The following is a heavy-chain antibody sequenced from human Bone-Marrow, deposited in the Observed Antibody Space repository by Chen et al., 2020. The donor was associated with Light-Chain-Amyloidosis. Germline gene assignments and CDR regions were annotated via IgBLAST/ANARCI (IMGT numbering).Heavy chain of an antibody. CDR3: SRDAVAPGDTDY. D-gene: IGHD1-1*01. J-gene: IGHJ4*02. Sequence: QLVESGGSLVQPGGSLRLSCAASGFTFTTYGMNWVRQAPGKGLEWVSYISAGGDSMYYADSVKGRFTVSRDDDRNSLFLQMNSLRAEDTAVYYCSRDAVAPGDTDYWGQGTLVTVSS. V-gene: IGHV3-48*03. CDR1: GFTFTTYG. CDR2: ISAGGDSM.